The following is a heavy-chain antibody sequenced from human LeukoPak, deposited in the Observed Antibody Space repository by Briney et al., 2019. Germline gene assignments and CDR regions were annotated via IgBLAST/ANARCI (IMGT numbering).Heavy chain of an antibody. V-gene: IGHV2-5*02. CDR1: GFSLSTSGVG. D-gene: IGHD3-3*01. CDR3: AHRRTPVLYDFWSGPFDY. Sequence: SGPTLVNPTQTLTLTCTFSGFSLSTSGVGVGWIRQPPGKALEWLALIYWDDDKRYSPSLKSRLTITKDTSKNQVVLTMTNMDPVDTATYYCAHRRTPVLYDFWSGPFDYWGQGTLVTVSS. J-gene: IGHJ4*02. CDR2: IYWDDDK.